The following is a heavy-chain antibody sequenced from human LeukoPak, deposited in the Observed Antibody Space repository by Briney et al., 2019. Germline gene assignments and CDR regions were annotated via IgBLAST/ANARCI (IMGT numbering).Heavy chain of an antibody. CDR2: INHSGST. CDR1: GGSISSYY. Sequence: PETLSLTCTVSGGSISSYYWSWIRQPAGKGLEWIGEINHSGSTNYNPSLKSRVTISLDTSKSQFSLKVRYVTAADTAVYYCARGLNDSWTGENYWGQGTLVTVSS. V-gene: IGHV4-34*01. J-gene: IGHJ4*02. D-gene: IGHD3-3*01. CDR3: ARGLNDSWTGENY.